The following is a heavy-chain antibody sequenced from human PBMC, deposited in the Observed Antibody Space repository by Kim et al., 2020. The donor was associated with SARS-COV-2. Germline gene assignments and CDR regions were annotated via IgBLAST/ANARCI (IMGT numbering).Heavy chain of an antibody. V-gene: IGHV3-15*01. D-gene: IGHD3-9*01. CDR3: TTYDILTGYYDY. Sequence: DSAAPVKGRFTISRNDSNNTQYLQMNSLKTEDTAVYYCTTYDILTGYYDYWGQGTLVTVSS. J-gene: IGHJ4*02.